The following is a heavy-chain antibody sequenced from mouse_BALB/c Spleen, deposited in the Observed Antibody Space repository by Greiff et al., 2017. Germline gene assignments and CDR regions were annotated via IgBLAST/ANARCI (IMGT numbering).Heavy chain of an antibody. CDR1: GYTFTDYE. CDR3: TRNYGYDEWFAY. CDR2: IDPETGGT. Sequence: VQLQQSGAELVRPGASVTLSCKASGYTFTDYEMHWVKQTPVHGLEWIGAIDPETGGTAYNQKFKGKATLTADKSSSTAYMELRSLTSEDSAVYYCTRNYGYDEWFAYWGQGTLVTVSA. J-gene: IGHJ3*01. D-gene: IGHD2-2*01. V-gene: IGHV1-15*01.